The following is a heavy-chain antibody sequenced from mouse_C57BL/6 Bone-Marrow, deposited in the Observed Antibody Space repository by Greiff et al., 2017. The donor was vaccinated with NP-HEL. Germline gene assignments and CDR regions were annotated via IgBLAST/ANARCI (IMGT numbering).Heavy chain of an antibody. D-gene: IGHD3-2*02. CDR1: GYTFTGYW. J-gene: IGHJ2*01. Sequence: QVQLQQSGAELMKPGASVKLSCKAPGYTFTGYWIEWVKQRPGHGLEWIGEILPGSGSTNYNEKFKGKATFTADTSSNTAYMQLSSLRTEDSAIYYCARRVRQLRLRRVFDYWGQGTTLTVSS. CDR2: ILPGSGST. V-gene: IGHV1-9*01. CDR3: ARRVRQLRLRRVFDY.